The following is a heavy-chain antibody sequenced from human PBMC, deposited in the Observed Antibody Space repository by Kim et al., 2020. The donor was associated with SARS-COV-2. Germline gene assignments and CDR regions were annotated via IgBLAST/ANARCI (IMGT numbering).Heavy chain of an antibody. CDR1: GGSFSGYY. V-gene: IGHV4-34*01. D-gene: IGHD3-10*01. CDR3: ARGWAYGSGSYYKYYYGM. CDR2: INHSGST. J-gene: IGHJ6*01. Sequence: SETLSLTCAVYGGSFSGYYWSWIRQPPGKGLEWIGEINHSGSTNYNPSLKSRVTISVDTSKNQFSLKLSSVTAADTAVYYCARGWAYGSGSYYKYYYGM.